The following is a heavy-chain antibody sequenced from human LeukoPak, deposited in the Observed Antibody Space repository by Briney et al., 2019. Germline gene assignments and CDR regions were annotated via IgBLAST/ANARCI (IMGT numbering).Heavy chain of an antibody. D-gene: IGHD3-22*01. CDR2: ISGDGGST. J-gene: IGHJ4*02. V-gene: IGHV3-43*02. CDR3: AKDPDYYDSSGYYGAPDY. CDR1: GFTFDDYA. Sequence: GGSLRLSCAASGFTFDDYAMHWVRQAPGKGLEWVSLISGDGGSTYYADSVKGRFTISRDNSKNSLYLQMSSLRTEDTALYYCAKDPDYYDSSGYYGAPDYWGQGTLVTVSS.